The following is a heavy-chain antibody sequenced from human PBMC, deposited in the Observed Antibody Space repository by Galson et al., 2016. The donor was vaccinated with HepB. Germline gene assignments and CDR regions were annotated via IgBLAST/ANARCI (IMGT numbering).Heavy chain of an antibody. CDR2: IVVGSGNT. Sequence: SVKVSCKASGFTFTASAVQWVRQARGQRLECLGWIVVGSGNTNYAQKFQERVTITRDMSTSTAYMELSSLRSEDTAVYYCAADLDVVVVEEDYYYYGMDVWGQGTTVTVSS. D-gene: IGHD2-2*01. V-gene: IGHV1-58*01. CDR3: AADLDVVVVEEDYYYYGMDV. J-gene: IGHJ6*02. CDR1: GFTFTASA.